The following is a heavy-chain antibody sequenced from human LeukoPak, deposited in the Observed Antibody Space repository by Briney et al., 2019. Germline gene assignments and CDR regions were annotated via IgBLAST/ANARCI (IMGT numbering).Heavy chain of an antibody. V-gene: IGHV3-43*01. CDR2: ITWDGGGT. CDR1: GFKFEDYT. Sequence: GGSLRLSCAASGFKFEDYTMHWVRQAPGKGLEWVSLITWDGGGTYYADSVKGRFSISRDNAKNSLYLQMNSLRAEDTALYYCAKEESSRAVAGLDYWGQGTLVTVSS. D-gene: IGHD6-19*01. CDR3: AKEESSRAVAGLDY. J-gene: IGHJ4*02.